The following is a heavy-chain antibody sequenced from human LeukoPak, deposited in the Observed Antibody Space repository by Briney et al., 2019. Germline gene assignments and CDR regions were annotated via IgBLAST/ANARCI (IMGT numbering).Heavy chain of an antibody. CDR1: GYTFTSYG. CDR2: ISAYNGNT. Sequence: ASVKVSCKASGYTFTSYGISWVRQAPGQGLEWMGWISAYNGNTNYAQKLQGRVTMTTDTSTSTAYMELRSLRSDDTAVYYCARERITGTTNADNYSYYYCMDVWGKGTTVTVSS. CDR3: ARERITGTTNADNYSYYYCMDV. J-gene: IGHJ6*03. D-gene: IGHD1-7*01. V-gene: IGHV1-18*01.